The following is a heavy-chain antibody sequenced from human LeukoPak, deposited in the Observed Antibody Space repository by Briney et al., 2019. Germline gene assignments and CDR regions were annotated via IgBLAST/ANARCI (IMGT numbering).Heavy chain of an antibody. V-gene: IGHV4-31*03. D-gene: IGHD3-9*01. CDR2: IYYSGST. J-gene: IGHJ1*01. Sequence: PSEPLSLTCTVSGGSISSGGYYWSWIRQHPGKGLEWIGYIYYSGSTYYNPSLKSRVTISVDTSKNQFSLKLSSVTAADTAVYYCARFFTGYFIPFAEYFQHWGQGTLVTVSS. CDR3: ARFFTGYFIPFAEYFQH. CDR1: GGSISSGGYY.